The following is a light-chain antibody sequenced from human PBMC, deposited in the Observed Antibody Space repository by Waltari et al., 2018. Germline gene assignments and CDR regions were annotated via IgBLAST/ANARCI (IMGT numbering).Light chain of an antibody. CDR2: DVN. CDR1: TSDVGGYTY. Sequence: QSALTQPRSVSGSPGQSVALSCTATTSDVGGYTYGSWYQQHPGKAPKLIIYDVNKRPTGVPDRFSGSKSGNTASLTISGRHSEDEADYYCCSSAAPYVVCGGGTKVTV. J-gene: IGLJ2*01. CDR3: CSSAAPYVV. V-gene: IGLV2-11*01.